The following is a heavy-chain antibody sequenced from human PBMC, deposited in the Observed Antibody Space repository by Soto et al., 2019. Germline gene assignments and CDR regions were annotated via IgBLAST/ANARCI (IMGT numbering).Heavy chain of an antibody. J-gene: IGHJ6*02. CDR1: GGTFSSYA. V-gene: IGHV1-69*13. D-gene: IGHD4-17*01. CDR2: IIPIFGTA. CDR3: ARDPTVVTPGDVYYYYYGMVV. Sequence: SVKVSCKASGGTFSSYAISWVRQAPGQGLEWMGGIIPIFGTANYAQKFQGRVTITADESTSTAYMELSSLRSEDTAVYYCARDPTVVTPGDVYYYYYGMVVWG.